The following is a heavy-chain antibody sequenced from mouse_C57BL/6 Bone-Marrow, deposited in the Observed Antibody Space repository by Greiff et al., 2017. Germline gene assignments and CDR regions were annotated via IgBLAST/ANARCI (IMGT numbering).Heavy chain of an antibody. CDR2: ISGGGGNT. CDR3: ARRRSTGGYAMDY. V-gene: IGHV5-9*01. CDR1: GFTFSSYT. J-gene: IGHJ4*01. D-gene: IGHD1-1*01. Sequence: EVKVEESGGGLVKPGGSLKLSCAASGFTFSSYTMSWVRQTPEKRLEWVATISGGGGNTYYPDSVKGRFTISRDNAKNTMYLQMSSLRSEYTALDYCARRRSTGGYAMDYWGQGTSVTVSS.